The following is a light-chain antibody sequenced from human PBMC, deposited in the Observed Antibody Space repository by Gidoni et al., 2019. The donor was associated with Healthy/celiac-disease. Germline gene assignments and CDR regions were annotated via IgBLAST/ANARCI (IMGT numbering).Light chain of an antibody. CDR2: SES. V-gene: IGKV1-39*01. Sequence: DIQMTQSPSSLSASVGDRSTITCRASQSISSYLNWDQQKPGKAPKLLIYSESSLQSGVPSRFSGSGSGTDFTLTISSLQPEDFATYYCQQSYSTRWTFGQGTKVEIK. CDR3: QQSYSTRWT. CDR1: QSISSY. J-gene: IGKJ1*01.